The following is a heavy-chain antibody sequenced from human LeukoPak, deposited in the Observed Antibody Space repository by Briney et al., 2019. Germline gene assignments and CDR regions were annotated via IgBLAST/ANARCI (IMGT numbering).Heavy chain of an antibody. D-gene: IGHD4-17*01. CDR3: ARALHYGSYYFDY. Sequence: SETLSLTCTVSGGSISSSSYYWGWVRQPPGKGLEWIGSIYYTGGTYYNPSLKSRVTISVDTSKNQFSLKLSSVTAADTAVYYCARALHYGSYYFDYWGQGTLVTVSS. V-gene: IGHV4-39*07. J-gene: IGHJ4*02. CDR1: GGSISSSSYY. CDR2: IYYTGGT.